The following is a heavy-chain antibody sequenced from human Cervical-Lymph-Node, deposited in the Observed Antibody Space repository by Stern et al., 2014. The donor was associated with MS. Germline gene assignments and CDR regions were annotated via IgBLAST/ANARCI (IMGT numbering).Heavy chain of an antibody. CDR1: GGSISSGSYY. CDR2: IYTRGST. V-gene: IGHV4-61*02. CDR3: ARDLVVGATTFFDY. D-gene: IGHD1-26*01. J-gene: IGHJ4*02. Sequence: VQLEESGPGLVKPSQTLSLTCTVSGGSISSGSYYWSLIRQPAGKGLVWIGRIYTRGSTNYNPSLKRRVTIYVDTSKNQFSVHLSSVTAADTAVYYCARDLVVGATTFFDYWGQGTLVTVSS.